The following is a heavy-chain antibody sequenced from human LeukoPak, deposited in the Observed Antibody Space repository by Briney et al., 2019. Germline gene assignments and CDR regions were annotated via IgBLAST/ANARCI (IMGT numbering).Heavy chain of an antibody. CDR3: ARDGDYGDYARNYYYGMDV. V-gene: IGHV3-23*01. CDR1: GFTFSSYA. Sequence: PGGSLRLSCAASGFTFSSYAMSWVRQAPGKGLEWVSAISGSGGSTYYADSVKGRFTISRDNSKNTLYLQMNSLRAEDTAVYYCARDGDYGDYARNYYYGMDVWGQGTTVTVSS. CDR2: ISGSGGST. J-gene: IGHJ6*02. D-gene: IGHD4-17*01.